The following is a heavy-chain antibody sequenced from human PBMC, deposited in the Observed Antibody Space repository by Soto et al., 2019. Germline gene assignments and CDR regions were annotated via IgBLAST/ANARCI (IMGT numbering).Heavy chain of an antibody. CDR2: IYSGGST. Sequence: GGSLRLSCAASGFTVSSNYMSWVRPAPGKGLEWVSVIYSGGSTYYADSVKGRFTISRHNSKNTLYLQMNSLRAEDTAVYYCARGEYSGYDYYYYMDVWGKGTTVTVSS. CDR3: ARGEYSGYDYYYYMDV. D-gene: IGHD5-12*01. CDR1: GFTVSSNY. V-gene: IGHV3-53*04. J-gene: IGHJ6*03.